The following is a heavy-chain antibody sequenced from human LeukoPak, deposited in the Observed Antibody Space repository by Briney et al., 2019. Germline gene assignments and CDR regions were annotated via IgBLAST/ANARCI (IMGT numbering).Heavy chain of an antibody. V-gene: IGHV3-66*01. D-gene: IGHD3-22*01. CDR2: IYGGGST. CDR1: GFTVSRNY. Sequence: AGGSLRLSCAASGFTVSRNYVSWVRQAPGKGPECVSLIYGGGSTYYADSVKGRFTISRDKSKNTVYLQMNSVRAEDTAVYYCARDYNDDSGYLAYWGQGTLVTVSS. J-gene: IGHJ4*02. CDR3: ARDYNDDSGYLAY.